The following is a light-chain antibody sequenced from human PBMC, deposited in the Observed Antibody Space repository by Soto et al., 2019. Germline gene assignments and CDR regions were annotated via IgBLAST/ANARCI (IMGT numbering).Light chain of an antibody. V-gene: IGLV2-14*01. CDR2: EVT. CDR3: GSHTSGSTRV. Sequence: QSALTQPASVSGSPGQSIAISCTGTSIDIGAYDYVSWYQQHPDKAPKLIIYEVTKRPSGVSTRFSGSKSGNTASLTISGLQAEDEGDYYCGSHTSGSTRVFGTGTKVTVL. J-gene: IGLJ1*01. CDR1: SIDIGAYDY.